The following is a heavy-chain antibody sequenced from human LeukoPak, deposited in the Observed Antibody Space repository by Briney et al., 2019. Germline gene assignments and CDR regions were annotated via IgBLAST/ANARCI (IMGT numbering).Heavy chain of an antibody. D-gene: IGHD3-16*01. J-gene: IGHJ6*02. CDR1: GFTVSSNY. Sequence: GGSLRLSCAASGFTVSSNYMSWVRQAPGKGLEWVSVISSGGSTYYADSVKGRFTISRDNSKNTLYHQMNSLRAEDTAVYYCARGGGLTYYYGMDVWGQGTTVTVSS. V-gene: IGHV3-66*01. CDR2: ISSGGST. CDR3: ARGGGLTYYYGMDV.